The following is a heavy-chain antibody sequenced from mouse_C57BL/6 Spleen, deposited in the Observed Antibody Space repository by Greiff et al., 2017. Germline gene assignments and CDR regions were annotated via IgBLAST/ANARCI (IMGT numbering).Heavy chain of an antibody. CDR2: INPSSGYT. CDR3: AREGYDYWFAY. V-gene: IGHV1-4*01. D-gene: IGHD2-4*01. CDR1: GYTFTSYT. Sequence: QVQLQQSGAELARPGASVKMSCKASGYTFTSYTMHWVKQRPGQGLEWIGYINPSSGYTKYNQKFKDKATLTADKSSSTAYMQLSSLTSEDSAVYCCAREGYDYWFAYWGQGTLVTVSA. J-gene: IGHJ3*01.